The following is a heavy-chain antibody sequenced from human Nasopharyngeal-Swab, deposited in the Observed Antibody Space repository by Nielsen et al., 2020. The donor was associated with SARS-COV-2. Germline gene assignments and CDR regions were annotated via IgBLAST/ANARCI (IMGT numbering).Heavy chain of an antibody. CDR3: AKLERRGEELDY. J-gene: IGHJ4*02. D-gene: IGHD1-1*01. CDR2: ISAASVNT. CDR1: EFTFSSYA. Sequence: GESLKISCAASEFTFSSYAMSWVRQAPGKGLEWVSAISAASVNTQYANSVKGRFTISRDNSKNTLYLQMNSLRAEDTAVYYCAKLERRGEELDYWGQGTLVTVSS. V-gene: IGHV3-23*01.